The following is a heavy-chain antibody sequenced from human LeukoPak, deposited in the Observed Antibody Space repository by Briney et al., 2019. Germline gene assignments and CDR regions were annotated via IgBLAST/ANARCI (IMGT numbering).Heavy chain of an antibody. D-gene: IGHD2-21*01. CDR2: FDPKDGDT. V-gene: IGHV1-24*01. Sequence: GASVRVSCTVSVFTLTELSLYWVGQAPGKGREWGGGFDPKDGDTVYAERFRERVILTDDRAAKTAYMDPSSLGADDTAVYYCSTGVYCAPTTCPGYGNYYYFMDAWGEGTTVT. CDR1: VFTLTELS. CDR3: STGVYCAPTTCPGYGNYYYFMDA. J-gene: IGHJ6*03.